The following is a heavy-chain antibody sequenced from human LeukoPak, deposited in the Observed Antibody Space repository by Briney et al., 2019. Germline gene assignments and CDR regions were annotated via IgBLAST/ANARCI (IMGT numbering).Heavy chain of an antibody. D-gene: IGHD3-22*01. CDR3: ARSDSSRYGWLDP. CDR1: GGSITSSSYY. V-gene: IGHV4-39*01. CDR2: IFYVGDT. J-gene: IGHJ5*02. Sequence: SETLSLTCTVSGGSITSSSYYWAWIRQPPGTGLEWIGSIFYVGDTYYNPSLESRITISVDTSRNQFSLKLYSVTAADTAVYYCARSDSSRYGWLDPWGRGTLVTVSS.